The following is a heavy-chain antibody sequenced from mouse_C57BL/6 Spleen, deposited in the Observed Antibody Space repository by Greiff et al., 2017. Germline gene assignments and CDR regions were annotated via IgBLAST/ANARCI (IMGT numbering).Heavy chain of an antibody. Sequence: VQVVESGAELVRPGASVTLSCKASGYTFTDYEMHWVKQTPVHGLEWIGAIDPETGGTAYNQKFKGKAILTADKSSSTAYMELRSLTSEDSAVYYCTREVPNWDYWGQGTTRTVST. CDR2: IDPETGGT. J-gene: IGHJ2*01. CDR3: TREVPNWDY. V-gene: IGHV1-15*01. D-gene: IGHD4-1*02. CDR1: GYTFTDYE.